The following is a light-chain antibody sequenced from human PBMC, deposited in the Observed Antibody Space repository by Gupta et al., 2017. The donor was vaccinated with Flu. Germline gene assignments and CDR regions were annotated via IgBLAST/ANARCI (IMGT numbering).Light chain of an antibody. J-gene: IGKJ1*01. CDR1: QDITRD. Sequence: AIQMTQSPSSLSASVGGRVTITRRASQDITRDLAWYQHQPGKAPKLLIYAASTLQSGVPSRFSGSGSGTDFTLTISSLQAEDLGTYYCLQDYNYPRTFGQGTKVEIK. V-gene: IGKV1-6*01. CDR2: AAS. CDR3: LQDYNYPRT.